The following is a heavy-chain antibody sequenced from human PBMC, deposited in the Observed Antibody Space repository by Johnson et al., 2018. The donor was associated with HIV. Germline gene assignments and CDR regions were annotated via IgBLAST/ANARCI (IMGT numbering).Heavy chain of an antibody. CDR3: AKAIGDAFDI. Sequence: QVQLVESGGGVVQPGRSLRLSCVASGFTFSNYGMHWVRQAPGKGLELVAVISYDGSNKYYADSVKGRFTISRDNSKNTLYLQMNSLRAEDTAVYYCAKAIGDAFDIWGQGTMVTVSS. CDR2: ISYDGSNK. CDR1: GFTFSNYG. J-gene: IGHJ3*02. D-gene: IGHD2/OR15-2a*01. V-gene: IGHV3-30*18.